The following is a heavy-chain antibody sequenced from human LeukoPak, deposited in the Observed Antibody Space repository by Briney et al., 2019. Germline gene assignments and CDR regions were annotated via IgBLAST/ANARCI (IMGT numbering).Heavy chain of an antibody. V-gene: IGHV3-48*01. CDR2: ISSSSSTI. J-gene: IGHJ4*02. Sequence: GGSLRHSCAASGFTFSSYSMNWVRQAPGKGLEWVSYISSSSSTIYYVDSVKGRFTISRDNAKNSLYLQMNSLRAEDTAVYYCARSSSSRIPPDDYWGQGTLVTVSS. CDR3: ARSSSSRIPPDDY. CDR1: GFTFSSYS. D-gene: IGHD6-6*01.